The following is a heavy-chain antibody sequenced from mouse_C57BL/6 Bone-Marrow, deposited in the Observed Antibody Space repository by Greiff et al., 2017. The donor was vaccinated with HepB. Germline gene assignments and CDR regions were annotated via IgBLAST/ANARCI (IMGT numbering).Heavy chain of an antibody. CDR3: AREVVASNFDY. D-gene: IGHD1-1*01. CDR2: IHPNSGST. Sequence: VQLQQPGAELVKPGASVKLSCKASGYTFTSYWMHWVKQRPGQGLEWIGMIHPNSGSTNYNEKFKSKATLTVDKSSSTAYMQLSSLTSEDSAVYYCAREVVASNFDYWGQGTTLTVSS. J-gene: IGHJ2*01. CDR1: GYTFTSYW. V-gene: IGHV1-64*01.